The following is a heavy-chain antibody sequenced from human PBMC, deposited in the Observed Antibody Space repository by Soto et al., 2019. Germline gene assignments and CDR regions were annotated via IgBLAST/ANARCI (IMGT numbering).Heavy chain of an antibody. Sequence: SEALSLTCTVSGGSISSYYWSWIRQPPGKGLEWIGYIYYSGSTNYNPSLKSRVTISVDTSKNQFSLKLSSVTAADTAVYYCARRYGSAFDFWGQGTMVTVS. J-gene: IGHJ3*01. CDR1: GGSISSYY. D-gene: IGHD3-10*01. CDR3: ARRYGSAFDF. V-gene: IGHV4-59*01. CDR2: IYYSGST.